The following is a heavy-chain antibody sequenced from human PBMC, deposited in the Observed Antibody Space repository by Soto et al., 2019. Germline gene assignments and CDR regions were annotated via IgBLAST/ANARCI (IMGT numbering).Heavy chain of an antibody. CDR3: AKDLSHCTNGVCSYYYYYGMDV. Sequence: QVQLVESGGGVVQPGRSLRLSCAASGFTFSSYGMHWVRQAPGKGLEWVAVISYDGSNKYYADSVKGRFTISRDNSKNTLYLQMNSLRAEDTAVYYCAKDLSHCTNGVCSYYYYYGMDVWGQGTTVTVSS. J-gene: IGHJ6*02. D-gene: IGHD2-8*01. V-gene: IGHV3-30*18. CDR2: ISYDGSNK. CDR1: GFTFSSYG.